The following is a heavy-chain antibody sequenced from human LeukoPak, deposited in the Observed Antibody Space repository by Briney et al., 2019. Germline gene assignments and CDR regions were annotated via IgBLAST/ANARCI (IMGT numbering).Heavy chain of an antibody. CDR2: IIPIFGTA. J-gene: IGHJ3*02. CDR3: ARGSPPADYGDYGDDAFDI. V-gene: IGHV1-69*01. D-gene: IGHD4-17*01. Sequence: GSSVKVSCKASGGTFSSYAISWVRQAPGQGLEWMGGIIPIFGTANYAQKFQGRVTITADESTSTAYMELSSLRSEDTAVYYCARGSPPADYGDYGDDAFDIWGQGTMVTVSS. CDR1: GGTFSSYA.